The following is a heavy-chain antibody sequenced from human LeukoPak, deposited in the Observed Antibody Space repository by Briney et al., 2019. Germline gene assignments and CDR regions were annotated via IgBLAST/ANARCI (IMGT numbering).Heavy chain of an antibody. CDR3: ARFPCSGDSCYSGIRAFDI. V-gene: IGHV4-34*01. CDR1: GGSFSTYY. CDR2: INHSGST. J-gene: IGHJ3*02. D-gene: IGHD2-15*01. Sequence: SETLSLPCAVYGGSFSTYYWNWIRQSPGKGLEWIGEINHSGSTNSNPSLTSRVTILIDTSKNQFSLKLSSVTAADTAVYYCARFPCSGDSCYSGIRAFDIWGQGTMVIVSS.